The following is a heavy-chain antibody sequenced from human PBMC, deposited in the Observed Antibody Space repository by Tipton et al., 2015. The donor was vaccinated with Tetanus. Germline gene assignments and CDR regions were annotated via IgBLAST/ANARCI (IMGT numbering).Heavy chain of an antibody. CDR1: GVSISSNSYY. CDR3: AGVLRGTVNYFGS. J-gene: IGHJ4*02. Sequence: LRLSCTVSGVSISSNSYYWGWIRQPPGKGLEWSGTVFHSGTTYYNPSLKSRVTISVDTSKKQFSLKLSSVTAADTAVYYCAGVLRGTVNYFGSWGQGPLVSVSA. D-gene: IGHD4-17*01. CDR2: VFHSGTT. V-gene: IGHV4-39*07.